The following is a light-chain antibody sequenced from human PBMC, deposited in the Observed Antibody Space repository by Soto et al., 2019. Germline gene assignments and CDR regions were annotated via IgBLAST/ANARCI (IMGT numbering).Light chain of an antibody. CDR1: SXDVGAYNY. CDR3: CSYAGTYSYV. Sequence: QSALTQPRSVSGSPGQSVTISCTGTSXDVGAYNYVSWYQQHPGKAPKFMIYDVSKRPSGVPDRFSGSKSGNTASLTISGLQAEDEADYYCCSYAGTYSYVFGTGTKVTFL. J-gene: IGLJ1*01. V-gene: IGLV2-11*01. CDR2: DVS.